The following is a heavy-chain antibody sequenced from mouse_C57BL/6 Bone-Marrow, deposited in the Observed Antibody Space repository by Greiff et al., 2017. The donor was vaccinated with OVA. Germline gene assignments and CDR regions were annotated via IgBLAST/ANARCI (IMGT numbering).Heavy chain of an antibody. Sequence: LQESGAELVRPGASVTLSCKASGYTFTDYEMHWVKQTPVHGLEWIGAIDPETGGTAYNQKFKGKAILTADKSSSTAYMELRSLTSEDSAVYYCTASWFADWGQGTLVTVSA. V-gene: IGHV1-15*01. J-gene: IGHJ3*01. CDR1: GYTFTDYE. CDR2: IDPETGGT. CDR3: TASWFAD.